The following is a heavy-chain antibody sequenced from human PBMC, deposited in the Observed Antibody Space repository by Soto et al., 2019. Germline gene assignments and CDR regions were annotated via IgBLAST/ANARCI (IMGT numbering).Heavy chain of an antibody. V-gene: IGHV1-18*01. CDR2: ISAYNGNT. CDR1: GYTFTSYG. D-gene: IGHD6-19*01. CDR3: AREGIAVAGNYYYYMDV. Sequence: ASVKVSCKASGYTFTSYGISWVRQAPGQGLEWMGWISAYNGNTNYAQKLQGRVTMTTDTSTSTAYMELRSLRSDDTAVYYCAREGIAVAGNYYYYMDVWGKGTTVTVSS. J-gene: IGHJ6*03.